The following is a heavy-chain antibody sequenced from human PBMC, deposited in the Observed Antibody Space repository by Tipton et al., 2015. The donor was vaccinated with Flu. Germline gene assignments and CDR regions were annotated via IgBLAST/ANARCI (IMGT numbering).Heavy chain of an antibody. Sequence: TLSLTCTVSGGSVSGGSFYWSWIRQPAGKGLEWIGRIHNSGSTNYSPSLRSRVTLSIDTSKNQFSLSLSSVTAADTAVYYCVRDYSSMWHGGFDYGLDVWGQGTTVTVPS. J-gene: IGHJ6*02. CDR3: VRDYSSMWHGGFDYGLDV. D-gene: IGHD6-13*01. CDR2: IHNSGST. V-gene: IGHV4-61*02. CDR1: GGSVSGGSFY.